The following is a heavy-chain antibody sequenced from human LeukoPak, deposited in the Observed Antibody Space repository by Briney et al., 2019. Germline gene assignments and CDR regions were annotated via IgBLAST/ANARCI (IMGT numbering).Heavy chain of an antibody. CDR3: AKAGTEELRYFDWLRFDAFDI. Sequence: PGGSLRLSCAASGFTFSSYSMNWVRQAPGKGLEWVSSISSSSSYIYYTDSVKGRFTISRDNSKNTLYLQMNSLRAEDTAVYYCAKAGTEELRYFDWLRFDAFDIWGQGTMVTVSS. J-gene: IGHJ3*02. CDR1: GFTFSSYS. D-gene: IGHD3-9*01. V-gene: IGHV3-21*01. CDR2: ISSSSSYI.